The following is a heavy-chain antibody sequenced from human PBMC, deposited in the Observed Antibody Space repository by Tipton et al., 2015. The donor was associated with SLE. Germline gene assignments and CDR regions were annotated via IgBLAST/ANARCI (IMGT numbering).Heavy chain of an antibody. CDR1: GYSFTNSW. Sequence: QSGPEVKKPGEALQISCKTSGYSFTNSWIVWFRHMPGKGLECMGMIDPSDSDTRYNPSFQGHVPMSIDRSTTTAYLQWRSLKASDTALYFCARRGVQTVFDYWGQGTLVTVSS. CDR2: IDPSDSDT. J-gene: IGHJ4*02. D-gene: IGHD1-26*01. V-gene: IGHV5-51*03. CDR3: ARRGVQTVFDY.